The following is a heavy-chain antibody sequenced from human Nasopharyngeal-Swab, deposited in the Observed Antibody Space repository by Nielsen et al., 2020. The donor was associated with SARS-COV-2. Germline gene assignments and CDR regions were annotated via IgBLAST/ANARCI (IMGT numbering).Heavy chain of an antibody. CDR1: GFTFNNYN. J-gene: IGHJ6*02. V-gene: IGHV3-21*01. Sequence: GGTLRLSCEASGFTFNNYNFNWVRQAPGKGQEWVSSISSSSSYIYYADSVKGRFTISRDNAKNSLYLQMSSLRAEDTAVYYCARDGLDYDFWSAYFMDVWGQGTTVTVSS. D-gene: IGHD3-3*01. CDR3: ARDGLDYDFWSAYFMDV. CDR2: ISSSSSYI.